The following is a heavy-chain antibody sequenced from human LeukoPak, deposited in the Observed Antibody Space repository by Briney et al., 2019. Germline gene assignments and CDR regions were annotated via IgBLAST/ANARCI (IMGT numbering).Heavy chain of an antibody. D-gene: IGHD6-19*01. CDR3: ATYTYSGGSHY. V-gene: IGHV1-18*01. Sequence: SVKVSCKASGYTFTSYDINWVRQATGQGLEWMGWISPYNGYTNYAQNIYDRVTMTTDTSTTTAYMELRSLRSDDSAVYYCATYTYSGGSHYWGQGTLVTVSS. CDR1: GYTFTSYD. CDR2: ISPYNGYT. J-gene: IGHJ4*02.